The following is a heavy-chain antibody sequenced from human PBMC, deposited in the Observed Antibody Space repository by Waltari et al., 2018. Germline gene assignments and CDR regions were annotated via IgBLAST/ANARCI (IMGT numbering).Heavy chain of an antibody. D-gene: IGHD2-15*01. Sequence: EVPLLESGGGLVQHGGSLRLSCAASGFTFRSMARSWVRQAPGKGLEWVSFIYSGGSTYYADSVKGRFTISRDNSKNTLYLQMNSLRAEDTAVYYCAKGSGSPHYWGQGTLVTVSS. CDR2: FIYSGGST. CDR3: AKGSGSPHY. CDR1: GFTFRSMA. J-gene: IGHJ4*02. V-gene: IGHV3-23*03.